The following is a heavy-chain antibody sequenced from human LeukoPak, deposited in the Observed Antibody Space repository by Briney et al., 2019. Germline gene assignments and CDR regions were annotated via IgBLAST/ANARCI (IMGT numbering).Heavy chain of an antibody. CDR1: GGSFSGYY. V-gene: IGHV4-34*01. J-gene: IGHJ4*02. Sequence: PSETLSLTCAVYGGSFSGYYWSWIRQPPGKGLEWIGEINHSGSTNYNPSLKCRVTISVDTSKNQFSLKLSSVTAADTAVYYCARGRYCSSTSCYGMVDYWGQGTLVTVSS. D-gene: IGHD2-2*01. CDR2: INHSGST. CDR3: ARGRYCSSTSCYGMVDY.